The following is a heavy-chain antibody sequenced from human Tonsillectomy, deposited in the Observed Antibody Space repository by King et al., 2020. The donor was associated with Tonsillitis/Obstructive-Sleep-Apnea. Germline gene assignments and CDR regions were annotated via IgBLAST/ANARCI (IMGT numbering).Heavy chain of an antibody. V-gene: IGHV4-59*01. D-gene: IGHD3-10*01. CDR3: ARAHGSGSADFDY. CDR1: GGSISSYY. J-gene: IGHJ4*02. Sequence: VQLQESGPGLVKPSETLSLTCPVSGGSISSYYWSWIRQPPGKGLEWIGYIYYSGSTNYNPSLKSRVTISVDTSKNQFSLKLSSVTAADTAVYYCARAHGSGSADFDYWGQGTLVTVSS. CDR2: IYYSGST.